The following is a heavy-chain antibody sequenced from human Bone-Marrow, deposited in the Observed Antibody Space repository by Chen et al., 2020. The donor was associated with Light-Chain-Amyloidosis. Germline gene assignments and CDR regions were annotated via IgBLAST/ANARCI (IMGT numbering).Heavy chain of an antibody. CDR1: GYTFPNYW. Sequence: EVQLEQSGPEVKKPGESLKISCKGSGYTFPNYWIGWVRQMPGKGLEGMGVIYPDDSDASYSPSFGGQVTISADKSITTAYLQWRSLKASDTAMYYCARRRDGYNFDYWGQGTLVTVSS. D-gene: IGHD5-12*01. CDR3: ARRRDGYNFDY. J-gene: IGHJ4*02. CDR2: IYPDDSDA. V-gene: IGHV5-51*01.